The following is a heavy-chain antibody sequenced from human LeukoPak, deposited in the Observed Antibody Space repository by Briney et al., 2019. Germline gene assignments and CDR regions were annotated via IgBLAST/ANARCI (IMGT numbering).Heavy chain of an antibody. J-gene: IGHJ4*02. CDR1: GGSISSYY. CDR3: ARVADTAMGFDY. CDR2: IYYSGST. Sequence: SETLSLTCTVSGGSISSYYWSWIRQPPGKGLEWIGYIYYSGSTNYNPSLKSRVTISVDTSKNQFSLKLSSVTAADTAVYYCARVADTAMGFDYWGQGTLVTVSS. V-gene: IGHV4-59*01. D-gene: IGHD5-18*01.